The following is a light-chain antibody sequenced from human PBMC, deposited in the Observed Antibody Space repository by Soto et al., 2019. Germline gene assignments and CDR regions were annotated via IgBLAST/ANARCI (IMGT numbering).Light chain of an antibody. V-gene: IGKV1-5*03. CDR1: QSVSSW. CDR3: QQYSRNPLT. CDR2: KAS. J-gene: IGKJ4*01. Sequence: DIQMTQSPSTLSASVGDRVTITCRASQSVSSWLAWYQQKPGEVPKLLIYKASSLESGVTSRFSGSGSGTEFTLTISSLQPDDFVTYYCQQYSRNPLTFGGGTKVEIK.